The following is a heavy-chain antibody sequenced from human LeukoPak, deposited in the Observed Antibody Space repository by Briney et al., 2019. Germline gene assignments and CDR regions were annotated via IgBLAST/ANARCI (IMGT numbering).Heavy chain of an antibody. CDR1: GFTFSSYW. CDR2: IKQDGSEK. CDR3: ARLGQLTIFRVVIRQNDY. J-gene: IGHJ4*02. D-gene: IGHD3-3*01. Sequence: PGGSLRLSCAASGFTFSSYWMSWVRQAPGKGLEWVANIKQDGSEKYYVDSVKGRFTISRDNAKNSLYLQMNSLRAEDTAVYYCARLGQLTIFRVVIRQNDYWGQGTLVTVSS. V-gene: IGHV3-7*01.